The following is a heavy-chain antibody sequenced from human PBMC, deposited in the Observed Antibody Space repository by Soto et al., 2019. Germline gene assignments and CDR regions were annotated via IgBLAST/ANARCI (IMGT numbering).Heavy chain of an antibody. V-gene: IGHV1-69*01. CDR3: AGGISNWNELTPFDY. J-gene: IGHJ4*02. D-gene: IGHD1-1*01. CDR2: IIPIFGTA. CDR1: GGTFSRHA. Sequence: QVQLVQSGAEVRKPGSSVKVSCKASGGTFSRHAISWVRQAPGQGLEWMGGIIPIFGTANHAQKFQGRVTITADESTSTAYMELSSLRSEDTAVYYCAGGISNWNELTPFDYWGQGTLVTVSS.